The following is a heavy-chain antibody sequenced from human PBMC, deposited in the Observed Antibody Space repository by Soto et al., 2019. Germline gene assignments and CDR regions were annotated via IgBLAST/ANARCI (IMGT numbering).Heavy chain of an antibody. CDR3: ARDPVHAAIYYYGMDV. J-gene: IGHJ6*02. CDR1: GYTFTSYY. V-gene: IGHV1-46*01. CDR2: INPSGGST. D-gene: IGHD2-2*02. Sequence: ASVKVSCKASGYTFTSYYMHWVRQAPGQGLEWMGIINPSGGSTSYAQKFQGRVTMTRDTSTSTVYMELSSLRSEDTAVYYCARDPVHAAIYYYGMDVWGQGTTVTVYS.